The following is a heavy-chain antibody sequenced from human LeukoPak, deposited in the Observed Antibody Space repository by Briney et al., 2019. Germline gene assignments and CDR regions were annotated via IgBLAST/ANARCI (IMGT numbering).Heavy chain of an antibody. D-gene: IGHD3-9*01. Sequence: PGGSLRLSCAASGFTFSSYSMNWVRQAPGKGLEGVSSISSSSSYIYYADSVKGRFTISRDNAKNSLYLQMNSLRAEDTAVYYCARDHSLYYDILTGYYPVYYYYYYMDVWGKGTTVTVSS. V-gene: IGHV3-21*01. CDR2: ISSSSSYI. CDR1: GFTFSSYS. CDR3: ARDHSLYYDILTGYYPVYYYYYYMDV. J-gene: IGHJ6*03.